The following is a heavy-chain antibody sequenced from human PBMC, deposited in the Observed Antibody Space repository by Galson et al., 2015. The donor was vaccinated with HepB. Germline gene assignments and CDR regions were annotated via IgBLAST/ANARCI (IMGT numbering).Heavy chain of an antibody. D-gene: IGHD3-16*02. J-gene: IGHJ4*02. V-gene: IGHV1-3*01. CDR2: INAGNGNT. Sequence: SVKVSCKASGYTFTSYAMHWVRQAPGQRLEWMGWINAGNGNTKYSQKFQGRVTITRDTSASTAYMELSSLRSEDTAVYYCAVYYDYVWRSYRSLGYFDYWGQGTLVTVSS. CDR1: GYTFTSYA. CDR3: AVYYDYVWRSYRSLGYFDY.